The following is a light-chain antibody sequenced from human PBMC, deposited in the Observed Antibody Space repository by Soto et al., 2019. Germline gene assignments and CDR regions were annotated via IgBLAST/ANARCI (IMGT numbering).Light chain of an antibody. CDR3: QQRSKMPLT. J-gene: IGKJ1*01. Sequence: PWETSTLACMASQSVRNYLAWYQQKPGQAPRLLIYDASNRATGIPARFSGTGSETDFTLTISSLEPEDFAIYYCQQRSKMPLTFGHGTKVDIK. CDR2: DAS. CDR1: QSVRNY. V-gene: IGKV3-11*01.